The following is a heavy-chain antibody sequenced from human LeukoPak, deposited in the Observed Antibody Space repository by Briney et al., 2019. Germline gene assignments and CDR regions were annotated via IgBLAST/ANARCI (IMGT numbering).Heavy chain of an antibody. V-gene: IGHV3-74*01. CDR3: ARLNSSDLRVFDD. CDR2: INSAGSST. CDR1: GFTFSSYW. J-gene: IGHJ4*02. D-gene: IGHD4-23*01. Sequence: GGSLRLSCAASGFTFSSYWIHWVRQAPGKGLVWVSRINSAGSSTTYADSVKGRFTISRDNAKNTLYLQMNSLRAEDTAVYYCARLNSSDLRVFDDWGQGTLVSVSS.